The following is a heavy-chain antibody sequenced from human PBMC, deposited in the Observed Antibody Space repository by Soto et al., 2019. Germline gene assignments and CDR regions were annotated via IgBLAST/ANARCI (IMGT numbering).Heavy chain of an antibody. CDR2: ISAYNGNT. CDR1: GYTFTSYG. D-gene: IGHD1-26*01. V-gene: IGHV1-18*04. CDR3: ARDSLRSGSYWGVFGMDV. J-gene: IGHJ6*02. Sequence: QVQLVQSGAEVKKPGASVKVSCKASGYTFTSYGISWVRQAPGQGLEWMGWISAYNGNTNYAQKLQGRVTMTTYTSTSTAYMELRSLRSDDTAVYYCARDSLRSGSYWGVFGMDVWGQGTTVTVSS.